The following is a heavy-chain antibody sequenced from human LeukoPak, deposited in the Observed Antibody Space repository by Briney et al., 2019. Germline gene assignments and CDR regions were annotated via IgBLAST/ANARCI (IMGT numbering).Heavy chain of an antibody. D-gene: IGHD6-6*01. CDR3: ARQYSSSSYFDY. Sequence: SETLSLTCTVSGGSISSYYWSWIRQPPGKGLEWIGYIYYSGSTNYNPSLKSRVTISVDTSKNQFSLKLSSVPAADTAVYYCARQYSSSSYFDYWGQGTLVTVSS. CDR2: IYYSGST. J-gene: IGHJ4*02. CDR1: GGSISSYY. V-gene: IGHV4-59*01.